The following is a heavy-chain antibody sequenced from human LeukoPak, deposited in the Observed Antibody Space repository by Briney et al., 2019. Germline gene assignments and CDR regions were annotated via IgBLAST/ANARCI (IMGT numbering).Heavy chain of an antibody. J-gene: IGHJ3*02. CDR1: GYTFTGYY. V-gene: IGHV1-69*05. CDR3: ARASNSGSFPDLGAFDI. Sequence: SVKVSCKASGYTFTGYYMHWVRQAPGQGLEWMGGIIPIFGTANYAQKFQGRVTITTDESTSTAYMELSSLRSEDTAAYYCARASNSGSFPDLGAFDIWGQGTMVTVSS. D-gene: IGHD1-26*01. CDR2: IIPIFGTA.